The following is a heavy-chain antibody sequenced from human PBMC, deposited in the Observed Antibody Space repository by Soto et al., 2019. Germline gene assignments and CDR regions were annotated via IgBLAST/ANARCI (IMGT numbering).Heavy chain of an antibody. CDR1: GGSISSGGYS. V-gene: IGHV4-30-2*01. CDR2: IYHSGNT. Sequence: QLQLQESGSRLVKPSQTLSLTCAVSGGSISSGGYSWSWIRQPPGKGLEWIGYIYHSGNTYYNPSLKSRVTISVDRSKRQFSLKLSSVTAADTAVYYCAIVPDYWGQGTLVTVSS. J-gene: IGHJ4*02. CDR3: AIVPDY.